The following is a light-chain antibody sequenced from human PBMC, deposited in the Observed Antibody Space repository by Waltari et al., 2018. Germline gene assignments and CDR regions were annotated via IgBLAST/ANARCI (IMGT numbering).Light chain of an antibody. CDR3: QQSGGSPFT. Sequence: IVLTQSPGTLSLSTGERATLSCRASQSIPSNYLAWYQQRPGRAPRLLIYIASSRATGIPYRFSGSGSGTDFTLTISRLEPEDFAVYYCQQSGGSPFTFGPGTTVDI. CDR2: IAS. CDR1: QSIPSNY. J-gene: IGKJ3*01. V-gene: IGKV3-20*01.